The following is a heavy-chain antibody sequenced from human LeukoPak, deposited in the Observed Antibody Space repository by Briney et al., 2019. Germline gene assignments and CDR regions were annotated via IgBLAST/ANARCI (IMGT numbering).Heavy chain of an antibody. CDR2: INNDGGNA. CDR1: GFTFSSHW. D-gene: IGHD2-8*02. Sequence: GGSLRLSCAASGFTFSSHWMHWVRQAPGKGLVWISRINNDGGNAVYADSVNGRFTVSRDNAKNVLYLQMNSLRVEDTAVYYCVRDARYCPDVWGQGTAVTVSS. V-gene: IGHV3-74*01. J-gene: IGHJ6*02. CDR3: VRDARYCPDV.